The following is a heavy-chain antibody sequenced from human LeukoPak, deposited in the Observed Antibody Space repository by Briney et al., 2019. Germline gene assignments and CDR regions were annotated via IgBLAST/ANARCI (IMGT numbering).Heavy chain of an antibody. V-gene: IGHV4-39*07. D-gene: IGHD6-13*01. CDR1: GGSISSGRYY. Sequence: SETLSLTCTVSGGSISSGRYYWGWIRQPPGKGLEWIGSIYYSGSTYYNPSLKSRVTISVDTSKNQFSLKLSSVTAADTAVYYCARDRGAGTTDFDYWGQGTLVTVSS. CDR2: IYYSGST. CDR3: ARDRGAGTTDFDY. J-gene: IGHJ4*02.